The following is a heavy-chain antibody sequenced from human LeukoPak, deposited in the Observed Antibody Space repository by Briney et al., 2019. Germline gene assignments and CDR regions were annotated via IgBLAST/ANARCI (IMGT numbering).Heavy chain of an antibody. CDR1: GGTLTSYT. V-gene: IGHV1-69*13. J-gene: IGHJ6*03. Sequence: SVKVSCKASGGTLTSYTISWVRQAPGQGLEWMGGIIPIFGTANYAQKFQGRVTITADESTTTAYMDLSSLRSEDTAVYYCARAVGLLQIVKLEKNYYYYMDVWGKGTTVTVSS. D-gene: IGHD2/OR15-2a*01. CDR3: ARAVGLLQIVKLEKNYYYYMDV. CDR2: IIPIFGTA.